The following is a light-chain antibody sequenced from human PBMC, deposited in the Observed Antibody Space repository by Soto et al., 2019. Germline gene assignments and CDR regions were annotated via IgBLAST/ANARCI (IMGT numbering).Light chain of an antibody. Sequence: QSALTQPASVSGSPGQSITISCTGTSSDVGGYNYVSWYQQHPGKAPKLMIYDVSNRPSGVSNRFSGSKSGNTASLTISGLQAEDEADYYCSSYTSSYVIGTGTKLTVL. CDR1: SSDVGGYNY. CDR3: SSYTSSYV. J-gene: IGLJ1*01. V-gene: IGLV2-14*01. CDR2: DVS.